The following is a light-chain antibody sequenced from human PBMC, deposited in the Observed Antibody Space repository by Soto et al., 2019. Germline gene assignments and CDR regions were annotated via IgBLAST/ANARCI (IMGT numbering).Light chain of an antibody. CDR2: AAS. CDR3: QHYNRYSEA. V-gene: IGKV1-8*01. J-gene: IGKJ1*01. Sequence: AIRMTQSRSSLSASIGARATITYRASQGISSYLAWYQQKPGKAPKLLIYAASTLQSGVPSRFSGSGSGTEFTLTSSSLQPDDFATYYFQHYNRYSEACGQGTKVDIK. CDR1: QGISSY.